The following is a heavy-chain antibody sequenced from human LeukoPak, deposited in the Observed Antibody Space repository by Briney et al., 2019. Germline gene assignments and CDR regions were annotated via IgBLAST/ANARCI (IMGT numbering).Heavy chain of an antibody. CDR3: TRAEQLLLDY. Sequence: GGSLRLSCAAPGFTVSSNYMSWVRQAPGKGLEWVSVIYSGGSTYYADSVKGRFTISRDNSKNTLYLQMNSLRAEDTAVYYCTRAEQLLLDYWGQGTLVTVSS. CDR2: IYSGGST. D-gene: IGHD6-6*01. J-gene: IGHJ4*02. V-gene: IGHV3-66*02. CDR1: GFTVSSNY.